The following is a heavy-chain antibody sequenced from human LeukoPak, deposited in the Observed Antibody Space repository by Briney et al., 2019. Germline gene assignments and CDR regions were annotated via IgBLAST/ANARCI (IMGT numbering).Heavy chain of an antibody. CDR3: ARDGTGSSPGDYFYYMDV. D-gene: IGHD3/OR15-3a*01. J-gene: IGHJ6*03. CDR2: TNTDGSRT. CDR1: GFTFSGYW. V-gene: IGHV3-74*01. Sequence: GESLRLSCAASGFTFSGYWLHWVRQDPGKGLVWVAHTNTDGSRTTYADSVTGRFTISRDNAKNTLYLQMNSLRVDDTAIYYCARDGTGSSPGDYFYYMDVWGKGTTVTVSS.